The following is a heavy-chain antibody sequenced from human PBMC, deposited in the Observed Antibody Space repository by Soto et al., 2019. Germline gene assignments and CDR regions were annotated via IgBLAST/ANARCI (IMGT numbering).Heavy chain of an antibody. CDR1: GFTFSSYG. J-gene: IGHJ4*02. D-gene: IGHD3-10*01. Sequence: PGGSLRLSCAASGFTFSSYGMHWVRQAPGKGLEWVAVIWYDGSNKYYADSVKGRFTISRDNSKNTLYLQMNSLRAEDTAVYYCARVISGGSGSQAADYWGQGTLVTVSS. V-gene: IGHV3-33*01. CDR2: IWYDGSNK. CDR3: ARVISGGSGSQAADY.